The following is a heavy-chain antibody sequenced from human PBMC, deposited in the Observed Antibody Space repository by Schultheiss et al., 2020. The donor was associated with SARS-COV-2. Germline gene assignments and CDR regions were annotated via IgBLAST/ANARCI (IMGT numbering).Heavy chain of an antibody. CDR1: GGSISSYY. CDR2: IYYSGST. CDR3: AREGADRTRSFDY. Sequence: SETLSLTCTVSGGSISSYYWSWIRQPPGKGLEWIGYIYYSGSTNYNPSLKSRVTISVDTSKNQFSLKLSSVTAADTAVYYCAREGADRTRSFDYWGQGTLVTVSS. J-gene: IGHJ4*02. V-gene: IGHV4-59*12.